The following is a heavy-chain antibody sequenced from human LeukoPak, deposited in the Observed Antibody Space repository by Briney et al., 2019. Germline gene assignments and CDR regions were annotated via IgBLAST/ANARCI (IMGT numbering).Heavy chain of an antibody. Sequence: PSETLSLTCTVSGGSISSYYWSWIRQPPGKGLEWIGYIYYSGSINYNPSLKSRVTISVDTSKNQFSLKLSSVTAADTAVYYCARGLVVVAAGNWFDPWGQGTLVTVSS. CDR2: IYYSGSI. CDR3: ARGLVVVAAGNWFDP. V-gene: IGHV4-59*01. D-gene: IGHD2-15*01. CDR1: GGSISSYY. J-gene: IGHJ5*02.